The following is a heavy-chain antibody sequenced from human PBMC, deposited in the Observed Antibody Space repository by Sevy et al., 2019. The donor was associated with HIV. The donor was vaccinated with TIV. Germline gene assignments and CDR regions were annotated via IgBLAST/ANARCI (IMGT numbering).Heavy chain of an antibody. D-gene: IGHD6-6*01. CDR3: AREKRVAARPWYLDY. J-gene: IGHJ4*02. V-gene: IGHV3-11*01. Sequence: GGSLRLSCAAPGFTFSDYYMSWIRQAPGKGLEWVSYISSSGSTIYYADSVKGRFTISRDNAKNSLYLQMNSLRAEDTAVYYCAREKRVAARPWYLDYWGQGTLVTVSS. CDR2: ISSSGSTI. CDR1: GFTFSDYY.